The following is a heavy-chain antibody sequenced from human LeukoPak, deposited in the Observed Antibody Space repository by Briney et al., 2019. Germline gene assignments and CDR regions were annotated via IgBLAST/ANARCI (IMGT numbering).Heavy chain of an antibody. Sequence: GGSLRLSCAVSGFTLSSYTMHWVRQAPGKGLEWVAVISDDGSNKYYADSVKGRFTISRDNSRNTLYLQMNSLRAEDTAVYYCARDDGGYSYFDYWGQGTLVTVSS. CDR2: ISDDGSNK. J-gene: IGHJ4*02. CDR1: GFTLSSYT. V-gene: IGHV3-30*04. D-gene: IGHD5-12*01. CDR3: ARDDGGYSYFDY.